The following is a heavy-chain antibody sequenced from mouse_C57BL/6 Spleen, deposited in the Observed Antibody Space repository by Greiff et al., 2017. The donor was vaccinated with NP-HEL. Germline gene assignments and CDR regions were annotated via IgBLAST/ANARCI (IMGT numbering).Heavy chain of an antibody. CDR2: ISDGGSYT. Sequence: EVQGVESGGGLVKPGGSLKLSCAASGFTFSSYAMSWVRQTPEKRLEWVATISDGGSYTYYPDNVKGRFTISRDNAKNNLYLQMSHLKSEDTAMDYCARGLYGNYWYFDVWGTGTTVTVSS. CDR1: GFTFSSYA. V-gene: IGHV5-4*01. CDR3: ARGLYGNYWYFDV. J-gene: IGHJ1*03. D-gene: IGHD2-1*01.